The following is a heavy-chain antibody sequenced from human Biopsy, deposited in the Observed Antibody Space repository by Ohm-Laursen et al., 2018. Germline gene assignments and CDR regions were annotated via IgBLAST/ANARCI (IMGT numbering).Heavy chain of an antibody. J-gene: IGHJ4*02. CDR1: GFTFSSHA. D-gene: IGHD3-16*01. Sequence: SLRLSCSASGFTFSSHAMTWVRQAPGKGLEWVSYITSSSTYINYVDSVKGRFTISRDNAENSLYLQMNSLRAEDTAVYYCARGRTGGWGQGTLVTVSS. CDR2: ITSSSTYI. V-gene: IGHV3-21*05. CDR3: ARGRTGG.